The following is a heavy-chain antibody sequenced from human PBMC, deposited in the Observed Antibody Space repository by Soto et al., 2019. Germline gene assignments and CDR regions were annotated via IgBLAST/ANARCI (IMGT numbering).Heavy chain of an antibody. CDR3: ARIYDILTGLGY. V-gene: IGHV4-39*01. CDR1: GGSISSSSYY. J-gene: IGHJ4*02. Sequence: SETLSLTCTVSGGSISSSSYYWGWIRQPPGKGLEWIGSIYYSGSTYYNPSLKSRVTISVDTSKNQSSLKLSSVTAADTAVYYCARIYDILTGLGYWGQGTLVTVSS. CDR2: IYYSGST. D-gene: IGHD3-9*01.